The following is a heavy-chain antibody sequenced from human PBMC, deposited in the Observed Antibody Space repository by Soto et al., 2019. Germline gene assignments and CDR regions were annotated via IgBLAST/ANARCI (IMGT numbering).Heavy chain of an antibody. Sequence: EVQLVESGGGLVQSGRSLRLSCAASGFRFDDYAMHWVRQAPGKGLEWLSGISWKHVTTGYADSVKGRFTISRDNAKNSLLLQMNSLRAEDTAVYYCAKDIDAHVTTVTHFDNWGQGTQVTVSS. CDR1: GFRFDDYA. V-gene: IGHV3-9*01. CDR2: ISWKHVTT. J-gene: IGHJ4*02. CDR3: AKDIDAHVTTVTHFDN. D-gene: IGHD4-17*01.